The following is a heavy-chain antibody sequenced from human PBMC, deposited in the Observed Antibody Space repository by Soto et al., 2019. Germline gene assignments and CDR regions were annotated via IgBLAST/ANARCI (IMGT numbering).Heavy chain of an antibody. CDR1: GGSISSGGYY. J-gene: IGHJ3*02. CDR2: INYSGST. V-gene: IGHV4-31*03. D-gene: IGHD2-2*01. Sequence: PSETLSLTCTVSGGSISSGGYYWSWIRQHPGKGLEWIGYINYSGSTYYNPSLKSRVTISVDTSKNQFSLKLSSVTAADTAVYYCARESGHCSSTSCSDAFDIWGQGTMVTVSS. CDR3: ARESGHCSSTSCSDAFDI.